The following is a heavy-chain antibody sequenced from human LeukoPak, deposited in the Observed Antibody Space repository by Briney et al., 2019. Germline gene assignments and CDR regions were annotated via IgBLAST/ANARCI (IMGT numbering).Heavy chain of an antibody. CDR1: ASDFSRHG. J-gene: IGHJ4*02. V-gene: IGHV3-33*01. D-gene: IGHD4-17*01. CDR2: IWFDGSQE. CDR3: ARLYGVYLIDY. Sequence: GGSLRLSCAASASDFSRHGMHWVRQAPGKGLEWVALIWFDGSQEYYADSVRGRFTVSRDNSNNMVYLQMTSLRDEDTGFYCCARLYGVYLIDYWGQGTLVTVSS.